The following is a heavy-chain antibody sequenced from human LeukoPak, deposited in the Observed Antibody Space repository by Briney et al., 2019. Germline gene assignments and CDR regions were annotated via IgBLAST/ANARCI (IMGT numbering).Heavy chain of an antibody. D-gene: IGHD1-1*01. V-gene: IGHV3-23*01. CDR3: AKQNWNDVNFDY. J-gene: IGHJ4*02. CDR1: GFTFSSYA. CDR2: ISGSGGST. Sequence: PGGSLRLSCAASGFTFSSYAMSWVRQAPGKGLEWVSAISGSGGSTYYADSVKGRFTISRDNSKNTLYLQMNSLRAEDTAVHYCAKQNWNDVNFDYWGQGTLVTVSS.